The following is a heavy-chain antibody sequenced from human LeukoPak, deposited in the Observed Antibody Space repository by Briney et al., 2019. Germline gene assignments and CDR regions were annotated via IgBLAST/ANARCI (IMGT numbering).Heavy chain of an antibody. D-gene: IGHD1-26*01. CDR3: ARGLVPPPLGHYYGMDV. J-gene: IGHJ6*02. Sequence: ASVKVSCKASGYTFINYDINWVRQASGQGLEWMGWMNPNTGNTGVAQKFRGRVTMTRNTSISTAHMELSSLGSEDTAVYYCARGLVPPPLGHYYGMDVWGQGTTVIVSS. CDR2: MNPNTGNT. V-gene: IGHV1-8*01. CDR1: GYTFINYD.